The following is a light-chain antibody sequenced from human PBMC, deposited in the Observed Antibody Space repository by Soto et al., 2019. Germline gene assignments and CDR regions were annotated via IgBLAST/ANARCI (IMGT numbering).Light chain of an antibody. CDR3: AAWDDSLNGHV. V-gene: IGLV1-44*01. CDR2: TTN. Sequence: QSVLTQAHSASGTPGQRVTISCSRSSSNIGTSSVHWFQQLPGTAPKLLISTTNQRPSGVPERFSGSKSGTSASLAISGLQSEDEADYYCAAWDDSLNGHVFGTGTKVTV. J-gene: IGLJ1*01. CDR1: SSNIGTSS.